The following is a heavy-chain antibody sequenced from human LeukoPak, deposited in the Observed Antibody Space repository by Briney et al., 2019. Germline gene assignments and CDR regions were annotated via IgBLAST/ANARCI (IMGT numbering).Heavy chain of an antibody. CDR2: INHSGST. CDR1: GGSFSGYY. Sequence: PSETLSLTCAVYGGSFSGYYWSWIRQPPGKGLEWIGEINHSGSTNYNPSLKSRVTISVDTSKNQFSLKLSSVTAADTAVYYCARGPIVVVPAARVNGFSDYFDYWGQGTLVTVSS. J-gene: IGHJ4*02. CDR3: ARGPIVVVPAARVNGFSDYFDY. D-gene: IGHD2-2*01. V-gene: IGHV4-34*01.